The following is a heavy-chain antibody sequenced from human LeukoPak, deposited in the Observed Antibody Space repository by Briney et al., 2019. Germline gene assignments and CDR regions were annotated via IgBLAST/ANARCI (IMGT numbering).Heavy chain of an antibody. CDR2: IYSGGGT. V-gene: IGHV3-66*01. CDR1: GFTVSSNY. CDR3: ARDSGYSSSWFNPSHYYYYGMDV. D-gene: IGHD6-13*01. Sequence: GGSLRLSCAASGFTVSSNYMSWVRQAPGKGLEWVSVIYSGGGTYYADSVKGRFTISRDNSKNTLYLQMNSLRAEDTAVYYCARDSGYSSSWFNPSHYYYYGMDVWGQGTTVTVSS. J-gene: IGHJ6*02.